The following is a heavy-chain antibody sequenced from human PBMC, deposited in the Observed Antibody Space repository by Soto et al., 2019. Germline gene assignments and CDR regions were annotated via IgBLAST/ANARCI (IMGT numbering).Heavy chain of an antibody. Sequence: VQPLKISCKGSEYSFTSYWITWVRQMPGKGLEWMGRIDPSDSYSNYSPSFQGHVTISADKSISTAYLQWSSLKASDTAMYYCARQTAYYDGSGYYVYCGQGTLVTVSS. CDR2: IDPSDSYS. CDR1: EYSFTSYW. D-gene: IGHD3-22*01. V-gene: IGHV5-10-1*01. J-gene: IGHJ4*02. CDR3: ARQTAYYDGSGYYVY.